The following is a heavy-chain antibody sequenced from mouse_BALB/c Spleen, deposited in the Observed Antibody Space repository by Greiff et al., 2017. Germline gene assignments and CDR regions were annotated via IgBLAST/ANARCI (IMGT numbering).Heavy chain of an antibody. Sequence: EVQLQQSGPGLVKPSQSLSLTCSVTGYSITSGYYWNWIRQFPGNKLEWMGYISYDGSNNYNPSLKNRISITRDTSKNQFFLKFNSVTTEDAATYYCARGSFDYWGQGTTLTVSS. V-gene: IGHV3-6*02. CDR2: ISYDGSN. D-gene: IGHD1-1*01. CDR3: ARGSFDY. J-gene: IGHJ2*01. CDR1: GYSITSGYY.